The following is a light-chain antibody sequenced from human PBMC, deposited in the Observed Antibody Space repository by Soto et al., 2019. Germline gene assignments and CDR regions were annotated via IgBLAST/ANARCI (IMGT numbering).Light chain of an antibody. V-gene: IGKV4-1*01. CDR2: RAS. Sequence: DIMMTQSPASLAVSLGERATINCKSSQSLLNSANDKIHLAWYQQKPGQPPKLLIWRASTRDSGVPDRFSGSGSGTDFTLTINSLQAEDVATYYCQQYFSAHLTFGGGTKVEI. CDR1: QSLLNSANDKIH. CDR3: QQYFSAHLT. J-gene: IGKJ4*01.